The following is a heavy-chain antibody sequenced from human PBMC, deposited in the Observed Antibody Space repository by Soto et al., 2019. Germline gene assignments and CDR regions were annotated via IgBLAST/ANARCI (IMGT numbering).Heavy chain of an antibody. CDR3: AHRGYCSGGSCPFDS. Sequence: SGPTLVNPTQTLTLTCTFSGFSLSSSGVGVGWIRQPPGKALEWLALIYWDDAKRYSPSLKSRLTITKDTSKNQVVLTMTNMDPVDQATYYCAHRGYCSGGSCPFDSWGQGTLVTVSS. CDR2: IYWDDAK. D-gene: IGHD2-15*01. CDR1: GFSLSSSGVG. V-gene: IGHV2-5*02. J-gene: IGHJ4*02.